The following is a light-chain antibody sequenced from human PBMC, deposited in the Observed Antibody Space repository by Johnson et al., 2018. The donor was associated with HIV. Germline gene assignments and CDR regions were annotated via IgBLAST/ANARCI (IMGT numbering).Light chain of an antibody. Sequence: QSVLTQPPSVSAAPGQNVNISCSGGSSNIGNNYVSWYQQVPGTAPKLLICESNKRPSGIPNRFSGSKSGTSATLGITGLQTGDEADYYCGTWDSSLSGGLYVFGAGTKVTVL. J-gene: IGLJ1*01. CDR2: ESN. CDR3: GTWDSSLSGGLYV. V-gene: IGLV1-51*02. CDR1: SSNIGNNY.